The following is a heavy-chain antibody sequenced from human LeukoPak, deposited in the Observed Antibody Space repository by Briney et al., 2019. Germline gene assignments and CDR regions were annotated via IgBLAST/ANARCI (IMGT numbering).Heavy chain of an antibody. CDR1: GGSVSDYY. D-gene: IGHD7-27*01. Sequence: SETLSLTCTISGGSVSDYYWSWIRQSPGKGLEWIGHIYHTGSTSYSPSLKSRVTISADTSQNQFSPKLSSVTAADTAVYYCASRKLGNDYWGQGTLVTVSS. CDR2: IYHTGST. V-gene: IGHV4-59*02. CDR3: ASRKLGNDY. J-gene: IGHJ4*02.